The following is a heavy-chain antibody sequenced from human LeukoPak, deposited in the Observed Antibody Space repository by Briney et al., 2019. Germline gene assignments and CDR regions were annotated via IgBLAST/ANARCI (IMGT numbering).Heavy chain of an antibody. CDR2: FYSGGNK. J-gene: IGHJ4*02. V-gene: IGHV3-66*02. D-gene: IGHD2-2*01. Sequence: GGSLRLSCAASGFTVSSNYMTWVRQAPGKGLEWVSVFYSGGNKYYADSVKGRFTISRDNSKNTLYLQMNSLRAEDTAVYYCAKSREGYCSSWGQGTLVTVSS. CDR1: GFTVSSNY. CDR3: AKSREGYCSS.